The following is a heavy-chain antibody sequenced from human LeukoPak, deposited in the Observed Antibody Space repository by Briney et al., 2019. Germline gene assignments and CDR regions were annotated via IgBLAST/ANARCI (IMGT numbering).Heavy chain of an antibody. D-gene: IGHD3-10*01. Sequence: SETLSLTCTVSGGSISSYYWSWLRQPPGKGLEWIGYIYYSGSTNYNPSLESRVTISVDTSKNQFSLKLSSVTAADTAVYYCARARLGELLGLYYFDYWGQGTLVTVSS. J-gene: IGHJ4*02. CDR2: IYYSGST. CDR1: GGSISSYY. V-gene: IGHV4-59*01. CDR3: ARARLGELLGLYYFDY.